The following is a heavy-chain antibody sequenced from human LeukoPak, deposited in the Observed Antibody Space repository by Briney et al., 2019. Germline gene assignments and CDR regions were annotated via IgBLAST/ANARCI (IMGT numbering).Heavy chain of an antibody. J-gene: IGHJ4*02. CDR2: IYTDGNT. CDR3: TRVKVEYSYGIDY. D-gene: IGHD5-18*01. Sequence: GGSLRLSCAASGFTVSSNYMSWVRQAPGKGLEWVSLIYTDGNTYYSDSVKGRFTISRDNAKNTLYLQMNSLRAEDTAVYYCTRVKVEYSYGIDYWGQGTLVTVSS. CDR1: GFTVSSNY. V-gene: IGHV3-53*01.